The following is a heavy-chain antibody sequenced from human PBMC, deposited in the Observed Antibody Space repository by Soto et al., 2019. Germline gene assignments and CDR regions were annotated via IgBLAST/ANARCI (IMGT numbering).Heavy chain of an antibody. CDR1: GFTFSSYA. V-gene: IGHV3-30*03. CDR3: ARVEAVAVTWWYFDL. D-gene: IGHD6-19*01. Sequence: QVQLVESGGGVVQPGRSLRLSCAASGFTFSSYAMHWVRQAPGKGLEWVALISYDGSNKYYADSVKGRFTISRDNSKNTVYTEMNSLRTEDTAVYYCARVEAVAVTWWYFDLWGRGTLVTVSS. CDR2: ISYDGSNK. J-gene: IGHJ2*01.